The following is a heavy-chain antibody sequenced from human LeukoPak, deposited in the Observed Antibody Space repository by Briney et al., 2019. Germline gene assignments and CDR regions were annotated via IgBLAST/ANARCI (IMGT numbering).Heavy chain of an antibody. D-gene: IGHD3-3*01. CDR1: GGSFSGYY. CDR2: INHSGST. Sequence: PSETLSLTCAVYGGSFSGYYWSWIRQPPGKGLEWIGEINHSGSTNYNPSLKSRVTISVDTSKNQFSLKLSSVTAADTAVYYCARSHYDFWSGYLPDYYYYYYMDVWGKGTTVTVSS. V-gene: IGHV4-34*01. CDR3: ARSHYDFWSGYLPDYYYYYYMDV. J-gene: IGHJ6*03.